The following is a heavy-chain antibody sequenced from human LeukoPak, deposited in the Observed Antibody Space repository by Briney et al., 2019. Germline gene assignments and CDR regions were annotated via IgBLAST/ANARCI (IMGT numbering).Heavy chain of an antibody. CDR1: GYSFSDYG. J-gene: IGHJ4*01. CDR3: ARDASRGYMNY. D-gene: IGHD6-25*01. CDR2: ISVSSGTT. Sequence: GASVKVSCKASGYSFSDYGVTWVRQAPGQGLEWMGWISVSSGTTTYAENFQGRVTLTTDASTTTAYMEVTSLTSDDTAVYYCARDASRGYMNYWGHGTLVTVAS. V-gene: IGHV1-18*01.